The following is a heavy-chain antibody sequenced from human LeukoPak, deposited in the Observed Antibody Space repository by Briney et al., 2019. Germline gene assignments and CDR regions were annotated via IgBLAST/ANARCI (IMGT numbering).Heavy chain of an antibody. CDR2: IKQDGSEK. CDR1: GFTFSSYW. D-gene: IGHD5-18*01. Sequence: PGGSLRLSCAASGFTFSSYWMSWVRQAPGKGLEWVADIKQDGSEKYYVDSVKGRLTISRDNAKNSLYLQMNSLRAEDTAVYYCARVLWWPSRSYSYGLDAFDIWGQGTMVTVSS. J-gene: IGHJ3*02. V-gene: IGHV3-7*03. CDR3: ARVLWWPSRSYSYGLDAFDI.